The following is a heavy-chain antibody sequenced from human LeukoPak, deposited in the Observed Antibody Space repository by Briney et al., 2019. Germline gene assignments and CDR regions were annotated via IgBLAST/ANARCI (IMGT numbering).Heavy chain of an antibody. CDR3: ARGKYYYDSSGPIFDY. J-gene: IGHJ4*02. D-gene: IGHD3-22*01. CDR1: GFTFSSYE. CDR2: ISSSGSTI. Sequence: GGSLRLSCAASGFTFSSYEMNWVRQAPGKGLEWVSYISSSGSTIYYADSVKGRFTISRDNAKNSLYLQMNSLRAEDTALYYCARGKYYYDSSGPIFDYWGQGTLVTVSS. V-gene: IGHV3-48*03.